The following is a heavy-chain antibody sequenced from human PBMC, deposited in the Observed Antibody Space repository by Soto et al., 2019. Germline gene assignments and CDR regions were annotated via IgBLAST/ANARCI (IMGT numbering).Heavy chain of an antibody. D-gene: IGHD4-17*01. CDR3: ARVADICTVTTCFYYYLDV. V-gene: IGHV1-69*02. J-gene: IGHJ6*03. CDR1: GGTFSNHT. Sequence: QVQLVQSGAEVRKPGSSVKVSCKASGGTFSNHTISWVRRAPGQGLEWMGRIIPILKIGNYAQKFEGRVTITADKSTNTAYMELSSLRSEDTAVYYCARVADICTVTTCFYYYLDVWGKGTTVTVSS. CDR2: IIPILKIG.